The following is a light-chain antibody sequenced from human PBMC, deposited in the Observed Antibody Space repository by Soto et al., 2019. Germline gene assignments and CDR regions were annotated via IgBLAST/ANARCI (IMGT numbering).Light chain of an antibody. V-gene: IGKV3-15*01. CDR1: QSISDT. J-gene: IGKJ1*01. CDR2: GAS. Sequence: EIVMTQSPATLSVSPGGRATLSCRASQSISDTLAWYQQRPGQDPRLLIYGASTRAPGFPARFSGSVAGTDFTLTISSLQSVDFAVSYCQQYNNWPWTFGQGTKVEI. CDR3: QQYNNWPWT.